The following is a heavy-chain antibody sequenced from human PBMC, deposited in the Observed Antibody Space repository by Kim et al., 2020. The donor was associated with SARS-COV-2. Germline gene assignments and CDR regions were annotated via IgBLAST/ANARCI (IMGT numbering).Heavy chain of an antibody. D-gene: IGHD6-19*01. V-gene: IGHV3-11*05. CDR3: ARDRLIAVAGRTCFDY. Sequence: VKGRLTISRDHAKNSLYLEMNSRRAEDTAVYYCARDRLIAVAGRTCFDYWGQGTLVTVSS. J-gene: IGHJ4*02.